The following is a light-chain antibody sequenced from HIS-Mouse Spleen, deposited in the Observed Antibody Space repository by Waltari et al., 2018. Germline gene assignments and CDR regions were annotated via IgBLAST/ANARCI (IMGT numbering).Light chain of an antibody. CDR3: CSYAGSYTGV. CDR2: DVS. Sequence: QSALTQPRSVSGSPGQSVPISCTGTSSDVGGYTSFSWYQQHPGKAPKLMIYDVSKRPSGVPDRFSGSKSGNTASLTISGLQAEDEADYYCCSYAGSYTGVFGTGTKVTVL. J-gene: IGLJ1*01. CDR1: SSDVGGYTS. V-gene: IGLV2-11*01.